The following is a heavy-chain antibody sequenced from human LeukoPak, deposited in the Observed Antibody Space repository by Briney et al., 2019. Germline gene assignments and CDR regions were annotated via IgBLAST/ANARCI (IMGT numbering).Heavy chain of an antibody. Sequence: PGGSLRLSCAASGFTFDDYGMSWARQPPGKGLEWVSGINWNGGSTGYADSVKGRFTISRDNAKSSLYLQMNSLRAEDTALYYCARDLYSSSWYFVSPGGYWGQGTLVTVSS. CDR2: INWNGGST. CDR3: ARDLYSSSWYFVSPGGY. D-gene: IGHD6-13*01. V-gene: IGHV3-20*04. J-gene: IGHJ4*02. CDR1: GFTFDDYG.